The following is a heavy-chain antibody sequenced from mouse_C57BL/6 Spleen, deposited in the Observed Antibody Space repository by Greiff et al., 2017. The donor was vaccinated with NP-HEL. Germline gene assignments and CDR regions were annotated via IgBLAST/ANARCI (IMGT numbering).Heavy chain of an antibody. CDR2: IDPSDSAT. CDR1: GFTFTSYW. J-gene: IGHJ4*01. D-gene: IGHD1-1*01. CDR3: ARSNYYGSNYAMDY. Sequence: QVQLQQSGAELVRPGYSVKLSCTASGFTFTSYWMHWVQQRPIQGLEWIGNIDPSDSATHYNQKFKDKTTLTVDKSSSTAYMQLSSLTSEDSAVYYCARSNYYGSNYAMDYWGQGTSVTVSS. V-gene: IGHV1-52*01.